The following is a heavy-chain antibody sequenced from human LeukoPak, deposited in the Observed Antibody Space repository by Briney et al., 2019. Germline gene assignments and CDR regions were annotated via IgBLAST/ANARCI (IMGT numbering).Heavy chain of an antibody. V-gene: IGHV4-30-4*08. D-gene: IGHD3-22*01. CDR1: GGSISGGDYY. CDR2: IYYSGST. J-gene: IGHJ3*02. Sequence: SQTLSLTCTVSGGSISGGDYYWSWIRQPPGKGLEWIGYIYYSGSTYYNPSLKSRVTISVDTSKNQFSLKLSSVTAADTAVYYCARAFITMIVVDAFDIWGQGTMVTVSS. CDR3: ARAFITMIVVDAFDI.